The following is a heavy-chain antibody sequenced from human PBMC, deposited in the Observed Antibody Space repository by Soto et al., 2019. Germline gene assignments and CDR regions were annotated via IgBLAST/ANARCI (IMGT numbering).Heavy chain of an antibody. CDR2: ISGSGGST. Sequence: GWSLRLSCAASGFTFSSYAMSWVRQAPGKGLEWVSAISGSGGSTYYADSVKGRFTISRDNSKNTLYLQMNSLRAEDTAVYYCAKDLTVALDAFDIWGHGTMVTVSS. CDR1: GFTFSSYA. CDR3: AKDLTVALDAFDI. V-gene: IGHV3-23*01. J-gene: IGHJ3*02. D-gene: IGHD4-17*01.